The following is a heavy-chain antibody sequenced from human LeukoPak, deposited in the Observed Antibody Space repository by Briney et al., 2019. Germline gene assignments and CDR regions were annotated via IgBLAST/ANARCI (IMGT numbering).Heavy chain of an antibody. CDR2: IYFSGTT. CDR3: ARVGGWSDFDY. J-gene: IGHJ4*02. Sequence: SETLSLTCTVSDGSISDYYWSWIRQPPGKGLEWIGYIYFSGTTNYNPSLKSRVTISLDTSKDQFSLRLRSVTAADTAVYYCARVGGWSDFDYWGQGTLVTVSS. D-gene: IGHD6-19*01. V-gene: IGHV4-59*01. CDR1: DGSISDYY.